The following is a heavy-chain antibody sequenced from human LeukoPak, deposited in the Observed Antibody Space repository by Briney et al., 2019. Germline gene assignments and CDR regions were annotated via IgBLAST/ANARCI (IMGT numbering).Heavy chain of an antibody. V-gene: IGHV1-18*01. D-gene: IGHD3-22*01. J-gene: IGHJ4*02. CDR3: ARDETYYYDGSGYYVGIFDY. CDR2: ISAYNGNT. CDR1: GYTFTSYG. Sequence: GASVKVSCKASGYTFTSYGISWVRQAPGQGLEWMGWISAYNGNTNYAQKLQGRVTMTTDTSTSTAYMELRSLRSDDTAVYYCARDETYYYDGSGYYVGIFDYWGQGTLVTVSS.